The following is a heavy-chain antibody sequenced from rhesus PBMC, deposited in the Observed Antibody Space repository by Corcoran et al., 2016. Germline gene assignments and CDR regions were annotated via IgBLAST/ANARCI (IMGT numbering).Heavy chain of an antibody. V-gene: IGHV3-16*02. CDR2: IKSKADCGTA. D-gene: IGHD2-2*01. J-gene: IGHJ4*01. Sequence: EVQLVESGGGLVQPGGSLRLSCAASGFTFSNYWMSWVRQAPGKGLDWVGRIKSKADCGTAAYAESVKGRFTISRDDSKNTLYLQMNSLKTEDTAVYYCTRMYRTSTTCYAYYFDYWGQGVLVTVSA. CDR1: GFTFSNYW. CDR3: TRMYRTSTTCYAYYFDY.